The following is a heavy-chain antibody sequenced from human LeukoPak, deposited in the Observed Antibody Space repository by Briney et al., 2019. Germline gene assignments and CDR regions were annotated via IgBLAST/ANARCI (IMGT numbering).Heavy chain of an antibody. CDR1: GASISSYY. D-gene: IGHD3-22*01. Sequence: SETLSLTCTVSGASISSYYWSWIRQPPGKGLEWIGYIYYSGTTKYNPSLKSRVTISVDTSKNQFSLKLSSVTAADTAVYYCARDDSSGYIYFRHWGQGTVVTVSS. V-gene: IGHV4-59*01. CDR2: IYYSGTT. CDR3: ARDDSSGYIYFRH. J-gene: IGHJ1*01.